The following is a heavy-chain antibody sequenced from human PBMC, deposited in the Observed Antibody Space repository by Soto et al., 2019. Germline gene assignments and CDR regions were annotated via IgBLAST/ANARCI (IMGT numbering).Heavy chain of an antibody. Sequence: VQLVESGGGLVQPGRSLRLSCTASGFTFGYYAMNWVRQAPGKGLEWVGFIRSKTYGGTTQYAASVKGRFTISRDDSKSVAYLQMNSLKTEDTAVYYCTRDPYDSSGYYDYWGQGTLVTVSS. CDR3: TRDPYDSSGYYDY. CDR1: GFTFGYYA. V-gene: IGHV3-49*04. D-gene: IGHD3-22*01. J-gene: IGHJ4*02. CDR2: IRSKTYGGTT.